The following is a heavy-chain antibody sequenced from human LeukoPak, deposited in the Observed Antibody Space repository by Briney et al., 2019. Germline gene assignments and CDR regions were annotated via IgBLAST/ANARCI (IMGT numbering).Heavy chain of an antibody. Sequence: SETLSLTCTVSGGSVSSGSYYWSWIRQPPGKGLGWIGYIYYSGSTNYNPSLKSRVTISVDTSKNQFSLKLSSVTAADTAVYYSARLYCSSTSCYVGGYFDYWGQGTLVTVSS. CDR1: GGSVSSGSYY. V-gene: IGHV4-61*01. CDR2: IYYSGST. J-gene: IGHJ4*02. CDR3: ARLYCSSTSCYVGGYFDY. D-gene: IGHD2-2*01.